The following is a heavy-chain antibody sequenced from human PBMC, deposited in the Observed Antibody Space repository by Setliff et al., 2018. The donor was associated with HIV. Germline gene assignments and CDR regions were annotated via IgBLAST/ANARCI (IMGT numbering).Heavy chain of an antibody. V-gene: IGHV1-69*13. J-gene: IGHJ4*02. CDR2: INPNSGGT. D-gene: IGHD6-19*01. CDR1: GGTFSSFG. CDR3: ARDGLLLAGIRYDY. Sequence: SVKVSCKASGGTFSSFGINWIRQAPGQGLEWMGWINPNSGGTNYAQKFQGRVTITADESTGTAYMELSSLRSEDTAVYYCARDGLLLAGIRYDYWGQGTLVTVSS.